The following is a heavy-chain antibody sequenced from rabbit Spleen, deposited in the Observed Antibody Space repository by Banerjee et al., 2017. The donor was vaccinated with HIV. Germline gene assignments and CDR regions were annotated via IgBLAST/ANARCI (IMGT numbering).Heavy chain of an antibody. V-gene: IGHV1S40*01. J-gene: IGHJ4*01. Sequence: QSLEESGGDLVKPGASLTLTCTASGVSFSGDSYMCWVRQAPGKGLEWVVCIDAGSSGFTYFANWAKGRFTISKTSSTTVTLQMTSLTAADTATYFCARDLVAVIGWNFNLWGQGTLVTVS. CDR3: ARDLVAVIGWNFNL. D-gene: IGHD1-1*01. CDR2: IDAGSSGFT. CDR1: GVSFSGDSY.